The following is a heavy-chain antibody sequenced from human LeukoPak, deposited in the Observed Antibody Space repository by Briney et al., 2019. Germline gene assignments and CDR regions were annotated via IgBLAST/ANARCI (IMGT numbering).Heavy chain of an antibody. CDR1: GYTFTGYY. CDR3: AREDWSSRGYSYSPFDY. V-gene: IGHV1-2*02. D-gene: IGHD5-18*01. Sequence: ASVKVSCKASGYTFTGYYMHWVRQAPGQGLEWMGWINPNSGGTNYAQKFQGRVTMTRDTSISTAYMELSRLRSDDTAVYYCAREDWSSRGYSYSPFDYWGQGTLVTVPS. CDR2: INPNSGGT. J-gene: IGHJ4*02.